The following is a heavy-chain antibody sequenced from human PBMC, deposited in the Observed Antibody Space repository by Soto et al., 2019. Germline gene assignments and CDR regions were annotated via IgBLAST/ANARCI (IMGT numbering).Heavy chain of an antibody. D-gene: IGHD4-17*01. CDR3: ARGDTGTTYFDY. Sequence: QVQLVESGGGVVQPGRSLRLSCAASGFTFSSYAMHWVRQAPGKGLEWVAVISYDGSNKYYADTVKGRFTISRDNTKNTLYMQMNSLRAEDTAVYYCARGDTGTTYFDYWGQGTLVTVSS. J-gene: IGHJ4*02. CDR2: ISYDGSNK. V-gene: IGHV3-30-3*01. CDR1: GFTFSSYA.